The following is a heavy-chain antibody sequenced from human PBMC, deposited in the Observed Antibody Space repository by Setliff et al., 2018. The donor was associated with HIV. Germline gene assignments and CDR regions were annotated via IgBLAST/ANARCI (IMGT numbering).Heavy chain of an antibody. CDR3: ARARTGWYNFDY. CDR1: GFTFSNYG. Sequence: GGSLRLSCAASGFTFSNYGMHRVRQAPGKGLEWVAVIWYDGSDKYYGDSVKGRFTISRDKAKNSLYLQMNSLRAEDTAVYYCARARTGWYNFDYWGQGTPVTV. CDR2: IWYDGSDK. V-gene: IGHV3-33*01. D-gene: IGHD6-19*01. J-gene: IGHJ4*02.